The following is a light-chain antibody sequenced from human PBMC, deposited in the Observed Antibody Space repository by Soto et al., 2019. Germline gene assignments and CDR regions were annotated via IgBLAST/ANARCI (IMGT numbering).Light chain of an antibody. CDR2: GAS. CDR1: QSVSNNY. V-gene: IGKV3-20*01. Sequence: EIVLTQSPGAVCLSPGERATLSCRASQSVSNNYLAWYQQKPGQAPRLLIYGASNRATGIPDRFSGSGSGTGFALNISRLEPEEFAVYYCLQYGSSGTFGQGTKVDIK. J-gene: IGKJ1*01. CDR3: LQYGSSGT.